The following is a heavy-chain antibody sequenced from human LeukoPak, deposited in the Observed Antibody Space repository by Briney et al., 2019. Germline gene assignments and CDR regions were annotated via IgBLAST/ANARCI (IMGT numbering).Heavy chain of an antibody. V-gene: IGHV1-2*02. J-gene: IGHJ2*01. CDR1: GYTFTGYY. D-gene: IGHD3-22*01. Sequence: ASVKVSCKASGYTFTGYYMHWVRQAPGQGLEWMGWINPNSGGTNYAQKFQSRVTMTRDTSISTAYMELSRLRSDDTAMYYCARDHYYDSSGYYWYFDLWGRGTLVTVSS. CDR3: ARDHYYDSSGYYWYFDL. CDR2: INPNSGGT.